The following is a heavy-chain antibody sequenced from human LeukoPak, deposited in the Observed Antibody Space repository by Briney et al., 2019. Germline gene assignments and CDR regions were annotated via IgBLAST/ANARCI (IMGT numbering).Heavy chain of an antibody. CDR2: ISVYSGNT. CDR1: GYTFSSYG. V-gene: IGHV1-18*01. D-gene: IGHD3-16*02. J-gene: IGHJ4*02. CDR3: ARDQYDSVWGSHRPCFDS. Sequence: ASVTVSCKASGYTFSSYGISWVRPAPGQGLEWMGWISVYSGNTDYAQKFQGRVTMTTHTSTSTAYMELRSLRSDDTAVYYCARDQYDSVWGSHRPCFDSGGQGTLVTVSS.